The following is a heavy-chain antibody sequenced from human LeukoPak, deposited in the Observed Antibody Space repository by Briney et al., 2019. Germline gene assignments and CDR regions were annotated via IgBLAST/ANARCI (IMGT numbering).Heavy chain of an antibody. CDR3: AKLVEYQLLSRPDY. CDR2: ISGSGGST. CDR1: GFTFSSYA. J-gene: IGHJ4*02. Sequence: GGSLRLSCAASGFTFSSYAMSWVRQAPGKGLEWVSAISGSGGSTYYADSVKGRFTISRDNSKNTLYLQVNSLRAEDTAVYYCAKLVEYQLLSRPDYWGQGTLVTVSS. D-gene: IGHD2-2*01. V-gene: IGHV3-23*01.